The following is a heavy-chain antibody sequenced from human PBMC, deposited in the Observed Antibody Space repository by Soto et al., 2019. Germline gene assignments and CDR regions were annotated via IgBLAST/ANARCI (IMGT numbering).Heavy chain of an antibody. CDR2: INHSGST. CDR3: ARVVRGVPNYYYYGMHV. J-gene: IGHJ6*02. CDR1: GVSFSGYD. D-gene: IGHD3-10*01. Sequence: ETLTLTCAVYGVSFSGYDWSWIRQAPGKGLEWIGEINHSGSTNYNPSLKSRVTISVDTSKNQFSLKLSYVTAADTAVYYCARVVRGVPNYYYYGMHVWGQGNTVTVSS. V-gene: IGHV4-34*01.